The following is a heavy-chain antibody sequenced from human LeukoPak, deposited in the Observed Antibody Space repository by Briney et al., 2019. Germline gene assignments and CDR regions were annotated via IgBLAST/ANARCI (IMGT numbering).Heavy chain of an antibody. CDR3: AREGSRRLYMDV. Sequence: SETLSLTCTVSGYSISSGYYWGWIRQPPGKGLEWIGSIYHSGSTYYNPSLKSRVTISVDTSKNHFSLRLTSLTAADTAVYYCAREGSRRLYMDVWGRGTTITVSS. CDR1: GYSISSGYY. CDR2: IYHSGST. V-gene: IGHV4-38-2*02. J-gene: IGHJ6*03. D-gene: IGHD2-15*01.